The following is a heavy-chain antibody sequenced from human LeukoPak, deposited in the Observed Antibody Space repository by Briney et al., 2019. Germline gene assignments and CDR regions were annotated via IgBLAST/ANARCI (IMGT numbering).Heavy chain of an antibody. D-gene: IGHD6-19*01. Sequence: SETLSLTCAVSGYSISSGYYWGWIRQPPGKGLEWIGSIYHSGSTYYNPSLKSRVTTSVGTSKNQFSLKLSSVTAADTAVYYCARLAVAGTPYFDYWGQGTLVTVSS. CDR1: GYSISSGYY. CDR2: IYHSGST. CDR3: ARLAVAGTPYFDY. J-gene: IGHJ4*02. V-gene: IGHV4-38-2*01.